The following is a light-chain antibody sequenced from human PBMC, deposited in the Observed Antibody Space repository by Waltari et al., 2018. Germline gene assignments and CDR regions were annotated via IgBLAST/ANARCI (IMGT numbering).Light chain of an antibody. V-gene: IGKV1-33*01. CDR2: DAS. CDR1: QDIVIY. J-gene: IGKJ2*01. Sequence: DIQMTQSPSSLSASVGDRVTLTCQASQDIVIYLNWYQQKPGRAPNLLICDASNLQTGVPSRFSGSGSGTDFTFTISSLQPEDIATYYCQQYGNLPYTFGQGTKLEIK. CDR3: QQYGNLPYT.